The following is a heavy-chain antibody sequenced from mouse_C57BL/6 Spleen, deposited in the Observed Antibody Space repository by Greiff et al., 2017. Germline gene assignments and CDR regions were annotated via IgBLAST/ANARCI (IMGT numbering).Heavy chain of an antibody. D-gene: IGHD2-5*01. Sequence: VQLQQSGPELVKPGASVKISCKASGYAFSSSWMNWVKQRPGKGLEWIGRIYPGDGDTNYNGKFKGKATLTADKSSSTAYMQLSSLTSVDSAVXFCARGSNYVRYAMDYWGQGTSVTVSS. CDR3: ARGSNYVRYAMDY. V-gene: IGHV1-82*01. CDR2: IYPGDGDT. CDR1: GYAFSSSW. J-gene: IGHJ4*01.